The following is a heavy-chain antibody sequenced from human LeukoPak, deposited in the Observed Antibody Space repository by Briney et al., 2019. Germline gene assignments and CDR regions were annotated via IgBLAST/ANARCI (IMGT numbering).Heavy chain of an antibody. CDR3: ARQRRAYYDGMDV. V-gene: IGHV1-2*02. Sequence: ASVRVSYKSSGYTFTDYYIHWVRQAPGQRLEWMGGINPKGVTNNAKKFQGRVSMTRDTSSSTAYMEVSRLRSDDTGMYYCARQRRAYYDGMDVWGQGTTVTVSS. CDR2: INPKGVT. CDR1: GYTFTDYY. J-gene: IGHJ6*02.